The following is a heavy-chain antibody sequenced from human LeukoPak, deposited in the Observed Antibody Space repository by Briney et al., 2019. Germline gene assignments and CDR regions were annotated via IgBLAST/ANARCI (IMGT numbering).Heavy chain of an antibody. Sequence: SGGSLRLSCAASGFTFSSYAMSWVRQAPGKGLEWVSAISGSGGSTYYADSVKGRFTISRDNSKNTLYLQMNSLRAEDTAVYYCAKDRAPSSSWYGSNFDYWGQGTLVTVSS. CDR2: ISGSGGST. V-gene: IGHV3-23*01. D-gene: IGHD6-13*01. J-gene: IGHJ4*02. CDR1: GFTFSSYA. CDR3: AKDRAPSSSWYGSNFDY.